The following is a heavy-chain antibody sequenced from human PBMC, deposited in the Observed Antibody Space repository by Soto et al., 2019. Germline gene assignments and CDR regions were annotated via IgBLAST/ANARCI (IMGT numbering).Heavy chain of an antibody. V-gene: IGHV6-1*01. CDR1: GDSVSNIDAA. D-gene: IGHD5-12*01. J-gene: IGHJ4*02. Sequence: SQTLSLTCAISGDSVSNIDAAWNWIRQSPSRGLEWLGRTYYRSKWYNDYAVSVKSRITINPDTSKNQFSLQLNSVTPDDTAVYYCARTTYDVVLYWGQGTLVTV. CDR2: TYYRSKWYN. CDR3: ARTTYDVVLY.